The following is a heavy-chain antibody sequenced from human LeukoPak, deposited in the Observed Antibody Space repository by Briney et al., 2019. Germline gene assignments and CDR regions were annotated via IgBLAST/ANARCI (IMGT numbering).Heavy chain of an antibody. V-gene: IGHV1-2*02. CDR1: GYTFTGYY. Sequence: SVKVSCKASGYTFTGYYMHWVRQAPGQGLEWMGWINPNSGGTNYAQKFQGRVTMTRDTSISTAYMELSRLRSDDTAVYYCARVRAYSGYVIDYWGQGTLVTVSS. CDR2: INPNSGGT. CDR3: ARVRAYSGYVIDY. J-gene: IGHJ4*02. D-gene: IGHD5-12*01.